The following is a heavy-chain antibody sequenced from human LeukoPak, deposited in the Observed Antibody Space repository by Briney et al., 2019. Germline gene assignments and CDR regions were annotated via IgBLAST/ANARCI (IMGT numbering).Heavy chain of an antibody. V-gene: IGHV3-48*03. D-gene: IGHD6-19*01. CDR2: ISSSGSTI. J-gene: IGHJ4*02. CDR1: GFTFSSYE. CDR3: ARGGSGRRPSPPDY. Sequence: GGSLILSCAASGFTFSSYEMNWVRQAPGKGLEWVSYISSSGSTIYYADSVKGRFTISRDNAKNSLYLQMNSLRAEDTAVYYCARGGSGRRPSPPDYWGQGTLVTVSS.